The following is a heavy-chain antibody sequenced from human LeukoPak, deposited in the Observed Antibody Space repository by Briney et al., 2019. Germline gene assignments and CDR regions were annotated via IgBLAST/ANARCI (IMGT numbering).Heavy chain of an antibody. D-gene: IGHD3-22*01. CDR3: AKEQKASYYYDSSGYYFPFDY. J-gene: IGHJ4*02. CDR2: IKQDGSEK. Sequence: PGGSLRLSCAASGFTFSSYWMSWVRQAPGKGLEWVANIKQDGSEKHYVDSVKGRFTISRDNAENSLYLQMNSLRAEDTAVYYCAKEQKASYYYDSSGYYFPFDYWGQGTLVTVSS. CDR1: GFTFSSYW. V-gene: IGHV3-7*03.